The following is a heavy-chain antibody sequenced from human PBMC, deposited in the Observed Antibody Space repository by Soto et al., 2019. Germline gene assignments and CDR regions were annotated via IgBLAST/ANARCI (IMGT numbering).Heavy chain of an antibody. J-gene: IGHJ3*02. D-gene: IGHD3-3*01. CDR3: ARGGGVGVAGSAAFDM. CDR2: INPATGAA. CDR1: GYPVTAYY. Sequence: QLHLVQSGAVVKKPGASVTVSCSASGYPVTAYYMHWVRQAPGRGLEWMGGINPATGAAKYTQTFQGRVTMTRDPAASTGFMELSALTSEATAVFYCARGGGVGVAGSAAFDMWGQGTLVTVSS. V-gene: IGHV1-2*02.